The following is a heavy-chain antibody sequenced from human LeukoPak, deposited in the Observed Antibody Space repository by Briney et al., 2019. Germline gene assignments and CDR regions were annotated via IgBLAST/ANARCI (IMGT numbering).Heavy chain of an antibody. J-gene: IGHJ5*02. D-gene: IGHD6-13*01. CDR3: ARDDKGGSWSWFDP. CDR1: GYTFTSYG. CDR2: ISANNGNT. V-gene: IGHV1-18*01. Sequence: ATVKVSCKASGYTFTSYGISWVRQAPGQGLEWMGWISANNGNTAYAQKVQGRVTMTIDTSTSTAYMELRSLRSDDTAMYYCARDDKGGSWSWFDPWGQGTLVIVSS.